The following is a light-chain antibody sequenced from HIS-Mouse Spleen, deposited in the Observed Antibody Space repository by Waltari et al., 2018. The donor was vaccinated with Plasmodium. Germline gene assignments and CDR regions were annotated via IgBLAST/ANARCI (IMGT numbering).Light chain of an antibody. V-gene: IGLV4-69*01. CDR1: SGHSSYA. CDR2: LNSDGRH. CDR3: QTWGTGMGV. J-gene: IGLJ2*01. Sequence: QLVLTQSPSASASLGASVKLTCTLRSGHSSYAIAWHQQQPEKGPRYLMKLNSDGRHSKGDWIPDRFSGASSGAERYLTISSLQSEDEADYYCQTWGTGMGVFGGGTKLTVL.